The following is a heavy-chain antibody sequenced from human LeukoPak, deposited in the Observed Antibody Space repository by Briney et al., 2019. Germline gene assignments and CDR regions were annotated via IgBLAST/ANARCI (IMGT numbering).Heavy chain of an antibody. CDR2: ISAYNGNT. CDR1: GYTFTSYG. Sequence: ASVKVSCKASGYTFTSYGISWVRQAPGQGLEWMGWISAYNGNTNYAQKLQGRVTMTTDTSTSTAYMELRSLRSDDTAVYYCARDFLRLELGPKLIDYWGQGTLVTVSS. CDR3: ARDFLRLELGPKLIDY. V-gene: IGHV1-18*01. D-gene: IGHD7-27*01. J-gene: IGHJ4*02.